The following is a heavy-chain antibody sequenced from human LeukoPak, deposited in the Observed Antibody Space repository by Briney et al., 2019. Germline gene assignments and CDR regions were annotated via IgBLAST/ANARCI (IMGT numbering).Heavy chain of an antibody. CDR1: GGSFSGYY. J-gene: IGHJ4*02. V-gene: IGHV4-34*01. CDR3: ARGKDGVVDY. Sequence: SETLSLTCAVYGGSFSGYYWSWIRQPPGKGLEWIGEINHSGSTNYNPSLKSRVTISVDTSENQFSLKLSSVTAADTAVYYCARGKDGVVDYWGQGTLVTVSS. D-gene: IGHD4-17*01. CDR2: INHSGST.